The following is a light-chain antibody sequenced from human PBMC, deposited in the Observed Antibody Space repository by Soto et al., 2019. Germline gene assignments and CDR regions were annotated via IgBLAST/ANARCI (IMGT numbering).Light chain of an antibody. J-gene: IGKJ5*01. CDR2: DAS. V-gene: IGKV3-20*01. CDR1: QSVPRSY. Sequence: IELTQSPGTLSLSPGERVTLSCRASQSVPRSYLAWYQQRPGQAPTLLIYDASNRATGIPDRFSGSESGTDFTLTISSLEPEDFAVYFCQQYAWSPLTFGQGTRLEIK. CDR3: QQYAWSPLT.